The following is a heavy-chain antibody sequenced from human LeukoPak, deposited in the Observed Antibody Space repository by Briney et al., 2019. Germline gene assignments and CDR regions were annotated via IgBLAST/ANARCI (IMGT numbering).Heavy chain of an antibody. CDR1: GGTFSSYA. D-gene: IGHD3-22*01. CDR2: INPNSGGT. CDR3: ARVLAYYYDSSGYFGGKKDAFDI. Sequence: EASVKVSCKASGGTFSSYAISWVRQAPGQGLEWMGWINPNSGGTNYAQKFQGRVTMTRDTSISTAYMELSRLRSDDTAVYYCARVLAYYYDSSGYFGGKKDAFDIWGQGTMVTVSS. J-gene: IGHJ3*02. V-gene: IGHV1-2*02.